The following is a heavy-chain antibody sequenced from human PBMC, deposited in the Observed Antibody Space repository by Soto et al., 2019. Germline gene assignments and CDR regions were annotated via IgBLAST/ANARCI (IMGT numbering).Heavy chain of an antibody. D-gene: IGHD1-26*01. CDR2: IYSSGSS. J-gene: IGHJ3*02. Sequence: QVQLQESGPGLVKPSETLSLTCIVSGGSVSGYYWNWIRQPAGKGLEWIGRIYSSGSSNHNPSIKSRVTMSVDTSKNQFSLKLRSLTAADTAVYYCARAKGGSSLAFDIWGQGTMVIVSS. CDR3: ARAKGGSSLAFDI. V-gene: IGHV4-4*07. CDR1: GGSVSGYY.